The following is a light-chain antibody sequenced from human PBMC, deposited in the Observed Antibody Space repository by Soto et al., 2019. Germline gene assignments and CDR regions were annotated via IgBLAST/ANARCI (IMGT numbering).Light chain of an antibody. Sequence: DIQMTQSPSTLSASVGDRVTITCRASQSISNSLAWYQQKPGKAPKLLIYEASSLKSGVPSRFSGSGSGTEYTLTISSLQHDDFATYYCQQYNGYWTFGQGTKVEIK. CDR2: EAS. J-gene: IGKJ1*01. CDR1: QSISNS. CDR3: QQYNGYWT. V-gene: IGKV1-5*03.